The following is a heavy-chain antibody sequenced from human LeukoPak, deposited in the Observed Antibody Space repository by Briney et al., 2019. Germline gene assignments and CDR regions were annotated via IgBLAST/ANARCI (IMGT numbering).Heavy chain of an antibody. D-gene: IGHD3-22*01. Sequence: SETLSLTCTVSGGSISSYYWSWIQQPPGKGLEWIGXXXXSGSTNYNPSLKSRVTISVDTSKNQFSLKLSSVTAADTAVYYCARVPNYYDSSGYYYAFDIWGQGTMVTVSS. CDR3: ARVPNYYDSSGYYYAFDI. CDR2: XXXSGST. V-gene: IGHV4-59*01. J-gene: IGHJ3*02. CDR1: GGSISSYY.